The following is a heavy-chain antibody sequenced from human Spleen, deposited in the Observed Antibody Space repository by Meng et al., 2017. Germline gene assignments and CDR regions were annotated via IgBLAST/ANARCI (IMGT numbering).Heavy chain of an antibody. J-gene: IGHJ5*02. D-gene: IGHD3-10*02. CDR2: IIPIFGTA. Sequence: QVRLVQAGAEVKKAGSSVKVPCKASGGNFSSYAISWVRQAPGQGLEWMGGIIPIFGTANYAQKFQGRVTITADESTSTAYMELSSLRSEDTAVYYCARDMFLRGFPFISWGQGTLVTVSS. V-gene: IGHV1-69*01. CDR1: GGNFSSYA. CDR3: ARDMFLRGFPFIS.